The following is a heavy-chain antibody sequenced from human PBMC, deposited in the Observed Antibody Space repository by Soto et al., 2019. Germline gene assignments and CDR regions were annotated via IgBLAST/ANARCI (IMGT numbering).Heavy chain of an antibody. CDR2: IYYSGST. CDR1: GGSISSYY. D-gene: IGHD4-17*01. CDR3: ARLGIRNGDYLVY. Sequence: SETLSLTCTVSGGSISSYYWSWIRQPPGKGLEWIGYIYYSGSTNYNPSLKSRVTISVDTSKNQFSLKLSSVTAADTAVYYCARLGIRNGDYLVYWGQGTLVTVSS. V-gene: IGHV4-59*08. J-gene: IGHJ4*02.